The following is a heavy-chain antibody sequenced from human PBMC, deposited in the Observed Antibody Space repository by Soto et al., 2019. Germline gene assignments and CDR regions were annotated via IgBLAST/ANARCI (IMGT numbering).Heavy chain of an antibody. J-gene: IGHJ5*02. CDR3: ARDSGIVFVTANYWFDP. CDR1: GFTISSNS. D-gene: IGHD2-21*02. V-gene: IGHV3-23*01. CDR2: SIGDSGSK. Sequence: AGTLSLTCAASGFTISSNSMSWGRQGQGQGLEWVSASIGDSGSKYYAPSVKSRFTISRDKSKNTLYLQMSCVSAADTAVYYCARDSGIVFVTANYWFDPWGQGTLVTVSS.